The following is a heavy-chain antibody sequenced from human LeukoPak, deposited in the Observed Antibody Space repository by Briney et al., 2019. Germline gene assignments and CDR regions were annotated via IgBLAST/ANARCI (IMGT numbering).Heavy chain of an antibody. D-gene: IGHD2-2*01. CDR3: ARDQLPYNWFDP. CDR2: IYYSGST. CDR1: GGSISRGDYY. V-gene: IGHV4-30-4*08. Sequence: SQTLSLTCTVSGGSISRGDYYWSWLRQPPGKGLEWIGYIYYSGSTYYNPSLKSRVTISVDTSKNQFSLKLSSVTAADTAVYYCARDQLPYNWFDPWGQGTLVTVST. J-gene: IGHJ5*02.